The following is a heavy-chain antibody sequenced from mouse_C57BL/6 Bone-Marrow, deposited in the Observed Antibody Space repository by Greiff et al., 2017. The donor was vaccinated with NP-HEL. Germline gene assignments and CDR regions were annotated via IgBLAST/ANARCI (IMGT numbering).Heavy chain of an antibody. CDR2: ISSGSSTI. D-gene: IGHD2-10*02. CDR3: AVPLGNAMDY. J-gene: IGHJ4*01. Sequence: EVKLVESGGGLVKPGGSLKLSCAASGFTFSDYGMHWVRQAPEKGLEWVAYISSGSSTIYYVDTVKGRFTISRDNAKNTLFLQMTSLRSEDTAMYYCAVPLGNAMDYWGQGTSVTVSS. V-gene: IGHV5-17*01. CDR1: GFTFSDYG.